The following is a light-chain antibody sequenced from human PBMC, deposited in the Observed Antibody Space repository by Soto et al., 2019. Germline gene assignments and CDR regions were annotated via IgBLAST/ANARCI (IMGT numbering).Light chain of an antibody. CDR3: QQYNNWPPIT. CDR2: GAS. V-gene: IGKV3-15*01. CDR1: QSVRSN. Sequence: EIVMTQSPATMCVSPVERATLPCRSSQSVRSNLAWYQQKPGQAPRLLLYGASTRATGIPARFSGSGSGTEFTLTVSSLQSEDFAVYYCQQYNNWPPITFGQGTRLEIK. J-gene: IGKJ5*01.